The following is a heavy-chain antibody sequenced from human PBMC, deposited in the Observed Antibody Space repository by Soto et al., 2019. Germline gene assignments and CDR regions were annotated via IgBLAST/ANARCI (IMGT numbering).Heavy chain of an antibody. V-gene: IGHV1-3*01. CDR3: ARDLEWVGAFDI. Sequence: QVQLVQSGAEVKKSGASVKVSCKASGYTFTSYAMHWVRQAPGQRLEWMGWINAGNGNTKYSQKFQGRVTITRDTSASTAYMELSSLRSEDTAVYYCARDLEWVGAFDIWGQGTMVTVSS. D-gene: IGHD3-3*01. CDR2: INAGNGNT. J-gene: IGHJ3*02. CDR1: GYTFTSYA.